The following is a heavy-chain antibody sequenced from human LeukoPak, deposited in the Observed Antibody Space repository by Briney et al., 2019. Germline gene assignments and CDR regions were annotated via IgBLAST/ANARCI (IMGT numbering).Heavy chain of an antibody. CDR2: INPNSGGT. CDR3: ARVPPQYYYDSSGYYGY. V-gene: IGHV1-2*02. Sequence: ASVKVSCKASGYTFTGYYMHWARQAPGQGLEWMGWINPNSGGTNYAQKFQGRVTMTRDTSISTAYMELSRLRSDDTAVYYCARVPPQYYYDSSGYYGYWGQGTLVTVSS. J-gene: IGHJ4*02. CDR1: GYTFTGYY. D-gene: IGHD3-22*01.